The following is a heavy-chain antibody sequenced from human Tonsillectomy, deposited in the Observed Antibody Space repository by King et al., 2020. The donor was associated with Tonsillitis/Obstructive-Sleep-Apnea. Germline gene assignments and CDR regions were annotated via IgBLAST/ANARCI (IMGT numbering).Heavy chain of an antibody. D-gene: IGHD5-12*01. V-gene: IGHV1-2*06. CDR1: GYSFTVYY. Sequence: VQLVESGAEVKKPGASVKVSCKASGYSFTVYYVHWVRRAPGQGPEWMGRINPNTGATDYAGKFQGRVSMTRDRSFSTAYMELTSLTSDDTAVYYCARADGGYDFRGYYYYYYFDVWGNGTSVIVSS. J-gene: IGHJ6*03. CDR3: ARADGGYDFRGYYYYYYFDV. CDR2: INPNTGAT.